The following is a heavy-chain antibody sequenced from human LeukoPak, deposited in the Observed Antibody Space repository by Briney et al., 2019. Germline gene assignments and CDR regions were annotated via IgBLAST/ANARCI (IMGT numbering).Heavy chain of an antibody. V-gene: IGHV1-2*02. CDR1: GYTFTDYY. J-gene: IGHJ6*02. CDR3: ARVGWSRIAVAGPHYYGMDV. D-gene: IGHD6-19*01. Sequence: GASVKVSCMASGYTFTDYYMHWVRQAPGQGLEWMGWINPNSGDTNYAQKFQGRVTMTRDTSISTAYMELSRLRSDDTAVYYCARVGWSRIAVAGPHYYGMDVWGQGTTVTVSS. CDR2: INPNSGDT.